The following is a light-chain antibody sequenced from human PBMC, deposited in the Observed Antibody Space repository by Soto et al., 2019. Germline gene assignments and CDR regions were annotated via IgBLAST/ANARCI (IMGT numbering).Light chain of an antibody. V-gene: IGLV1-44*01. CDR3: AARDDSLNAL. CDR2: IND. J-gene: IGLJ1*01. Sequence: QSVLTQPPSASGTPGQRITISCSGSSSNIGDNPVNWYQQLPGAAPKLLIYINDQRPSGVPDRFSGSKSGTSASLAISGLQPEDEADYYCAARDDSLNALFGTGTKVTVL. CDR1: SSNIGDNP.